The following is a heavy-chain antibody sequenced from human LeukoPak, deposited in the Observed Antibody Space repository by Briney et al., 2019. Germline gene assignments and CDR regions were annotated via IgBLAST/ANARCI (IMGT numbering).Heavy chain of an antibody. D-gene: IGHD6-13*01. CDR3: ARELIAAAAD. CDR2: ISYDGSNK. CDR1: GFTFSSYA. V-gene: IGHV3-30*04. J-gene: IGHJ4*02. Sequence: GRSLRLSCAASGFTFSSYAMHWVRQAPGKGLEWVAVISYDGSNKYYADSVKGRFTISRDNSKNTLYLQMNSLRAEDTAVYYSARELIAAAADWGQGTLVTVSS.